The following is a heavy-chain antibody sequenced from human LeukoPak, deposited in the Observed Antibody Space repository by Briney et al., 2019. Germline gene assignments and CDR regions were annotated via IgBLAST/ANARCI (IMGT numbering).Heavy chain of an antibody. CDR2: IYYSGST. CDR3: ARKVAGTFDPLDY. CDR1: GGSISSGDYY. J-gene: IGHJ4*02. V-gene: IGHV4-30-4*08. Sequence: PSETLSLTCTVSGGSISSGDYYWSWIRQPPGKGLEWIGYIYYSGSTYYNPSLKSRVTISVDTSKNQFSLKLSSVTAADTAVYYCARKVAGTFDPLDYWGQGTLVTVSS. D-gene: IGHD2/OR15-2a*01.